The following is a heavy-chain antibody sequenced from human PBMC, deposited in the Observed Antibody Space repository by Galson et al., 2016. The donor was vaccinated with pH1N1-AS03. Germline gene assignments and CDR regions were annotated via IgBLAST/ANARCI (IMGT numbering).Heavy chain of an antibody. CDR3: ARDKLEQGELTYGYYGLDV. D-gene: IGHD1-7*01. Sequence: SVKVSCKASGGTFNSFAISWVRRAHGQGLEWMGGVFPMFGTTDYAEKFQGRITITADASTYTAYMELRSLRSEDTAVYYCARDKLEQGELTYGYYGLDVWGQGTSVTVSS. CDR2: VFPMFGTT. V-gene: IGHV1-69*13. J-gene: IGHJ6*02. CDR1: GGTFNSFA.